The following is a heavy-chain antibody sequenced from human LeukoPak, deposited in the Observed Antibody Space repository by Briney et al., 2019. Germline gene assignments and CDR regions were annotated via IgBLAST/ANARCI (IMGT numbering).Heavy chain of an antibody. V-gene: IGHV1-2*02. D-gene: IGHD5-12*01. CDR2: INPNSGGT. J-gene: IGHJ6*03. Sequence: GASVKVSCKASGYTFTGYYMHWVRQAPGQGLEWMGWINPNSGGTNYAQKFQGRVTMTRDTSISTAYMELSRLRSDDTAVYYCARGWYSGYVLHMDVWGKGTTVTVSS. CDR1: GYTFTGYY. CDR3: ARGWYSGYVLHMDV.